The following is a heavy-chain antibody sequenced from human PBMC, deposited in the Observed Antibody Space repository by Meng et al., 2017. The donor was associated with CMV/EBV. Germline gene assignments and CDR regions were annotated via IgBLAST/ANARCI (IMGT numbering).Heavy chain of an antibody. CDR3: ARGRGRFWSGELDY. V-gene: IGHV1-8*01. CDR1: GYTFTGYD. J-gene: IGHJ4*02. D-gene: IGHD3-3*01. CDR2: MNPNSGNT. Sequence: ASVQVSCKASGYTFTGYDINWVRRATGQGLEWMGWMNPNSGNTGYAQKFQGRVTMTRNTSITTAYMELSSLRSDDTAVYYCARGRGRFWSGELDYWGQGTLVTVSS.